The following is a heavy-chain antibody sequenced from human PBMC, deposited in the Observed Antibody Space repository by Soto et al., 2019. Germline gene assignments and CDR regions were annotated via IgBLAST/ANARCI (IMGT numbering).Heavy chain of an antibody. V-gene: IGHV1-69*13. CDR1: GGTFSSYA. CDR3: AREGYDILTGYYYY. J-gene: IGHJ4*02. Sequence: SVKVSCKASGGTFSSYAISWVRQAPGQGLEWMGGIIPIFGTANYAQKFQGRVTITADESTSTAYMELSGLRSEDTAVYYCAREGYDILTGYYYYWGQGTLVTVSS. CDR2: IIPIFGTA. D-gene: IGHD3-9*01.